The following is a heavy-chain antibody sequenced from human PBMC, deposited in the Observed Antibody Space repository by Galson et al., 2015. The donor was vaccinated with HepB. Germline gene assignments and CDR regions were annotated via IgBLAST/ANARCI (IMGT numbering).Heavy chain of an antibody. CDR2: ISFHGRNE. CDR3: ARSVAEHHLVPGC. J-gene: IGHJ4*02. CDR1: GFTFSSFA. Sequence: SLRLSCAASGFTFSSFAMHWVRQAPGKGLEWVALISFHGRNEYYADSVKGRFAISRDNSMNTLFLQMNSLRTEDTAVYYCARSVAEHHLVPGCWGQGNRVTVSS. V-gene: IGHV3-30*09. D-gene: IGHD6-13*01.